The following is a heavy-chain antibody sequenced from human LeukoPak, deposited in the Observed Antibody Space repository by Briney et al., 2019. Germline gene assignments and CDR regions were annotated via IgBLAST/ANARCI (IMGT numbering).Heavy chain of an antibody. Sequence: ASVKVSCKASGGTFSSYAISWVRQAPGQGLEWMGRIIPILGIANYAQKFQGRVTITADKSTSTAYVELSSLRSEDTAVYYCARTPYCSGGSCYSFYWGQGTLVTVSS. J-gene: IGHJ4*02. CDR3: ARTPYCSGGSCYSFY. D-gene: IGHD2-15*01. CDR2: IIPILGIA. V-gene: IGHV1-69*04. CDR1: GGTFSSYA.